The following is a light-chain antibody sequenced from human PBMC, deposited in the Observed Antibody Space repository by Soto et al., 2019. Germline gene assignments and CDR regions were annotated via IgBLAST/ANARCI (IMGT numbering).Light chain of an antibody. CDR2: EVN. CDR1: NXDVGGYNY. Sequence: QSVLAQPASVSGSPGQSITISCTGTNXDVGGYNYVSWYQQHPGKAPKLMIYEVNNRPSGVSNRFSGSKSGNTASLTISGLQAEDEADYYCSSYTSSSTRVFGTGTKVTVL. CDR3: SSYTSSSTRV. V-gene: IGLV2-14*01. J-gene: IGLJ1*01.